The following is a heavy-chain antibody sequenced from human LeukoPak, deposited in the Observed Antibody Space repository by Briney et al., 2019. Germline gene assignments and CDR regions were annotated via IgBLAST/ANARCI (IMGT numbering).Heavy chain of an antibody. V-gene: IGHV3-21*01. D-gene: IGHD6-13*01. CDR2: ITSSSRYI. Sequence: WVXSITSSSRYIYYADSVKGRFTISRDNAKNSLYLQMNSLRAEDTAVYYCVLDWTAAGNYYYYYYGMDVWGQGTTVTVSS. CDR3: VLDWTAAGNYYYYYYGMDV. J-gene: IGHJ6*02.